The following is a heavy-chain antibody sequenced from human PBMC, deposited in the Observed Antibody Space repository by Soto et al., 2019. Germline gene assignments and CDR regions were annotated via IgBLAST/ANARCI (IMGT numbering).Heavy chain of an antibody. Sequence: SETLSLTCTVSGGYISSSSYYWSWIRQPPGKGLEWIGYIYHSGSSYYNPSLQSRVTISIDTSKNQLSLKLSSVTAADSAVYYCARTSPRGSGTWFDPWGQGTLVTVSS. CDR3: ARTSPRGSGTWFDP. J-gene: IGHJ5*02. CDR1: GGYISSSSYY. D-gene: IGHD3-10*01. V-gene: IGHV4-30-4*01. CDR2: IYHSGSS.